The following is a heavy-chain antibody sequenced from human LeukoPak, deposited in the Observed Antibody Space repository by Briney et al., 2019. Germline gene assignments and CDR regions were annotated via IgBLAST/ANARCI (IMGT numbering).Heavy chain of an antibody. J-gene: IGHJ5*02. CDR3: ARAQLSIVVVPAAPWNWFDP. CDR1: GYTFTSYY. CDR2: INPSGGST. Sequence: SVKVSCKASGYTFTSYYMHWVRQAPGQGLEWMGIINPSGGSTSYAQKFQGRVTMTGDTSTSTVYMELSSLRSEDTAVYYCARAQLSIVVVPAAPWNWFDPWGQGTLVTVSS. V-gene: IGHV1-46*01. D-gene: IGHD2-2*01.